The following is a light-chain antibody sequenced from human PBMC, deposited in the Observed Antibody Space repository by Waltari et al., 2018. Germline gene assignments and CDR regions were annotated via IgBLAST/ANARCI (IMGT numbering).Light chain of an antibody. V-gene: IGLV1-40*01. CDR1: SPTIAAGYG. CDR2: GST. CDR3: QSYDSSPSGVV. Sequence: QSVLTQPPSVSGAPGQRVTISCTGSSPTIAAGYGVHRYQQLPRTAPKLPIYGSTNRPAGVPDRFSASKSGTSASLAITGLQAEDEADYYCQSYDSSPSGVVFGGGTRLTVL. J-gene: IGLJ2*01.